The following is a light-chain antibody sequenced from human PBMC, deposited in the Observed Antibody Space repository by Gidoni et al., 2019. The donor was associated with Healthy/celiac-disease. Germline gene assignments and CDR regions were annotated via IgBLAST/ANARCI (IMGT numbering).Light chain of an antibody. CDR2: EVS. Sequence: QSALTQPASGSASPGPAITISCTGTSSDVGSYNLVSWYQQHPGKAPKLMIYEVSKRPSGVSNRFSGSKSGNTASLTISGLQAEDEADYCCCSYAGSSTLTFGGGTKLTVL. CDR1: SSDVGSYNL. V-gene: IGLV2-23*02. CDR3: CSYAGSSTLT. J-gene: IGLJ2*01.